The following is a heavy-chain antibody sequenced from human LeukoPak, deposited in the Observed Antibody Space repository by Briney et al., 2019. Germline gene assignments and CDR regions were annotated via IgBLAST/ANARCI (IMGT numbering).Heavy chain of an antibody. CDR2: INPNSGGT. Sequence: ASVKVSCKASGGTFSSYAISWVRQAPGQGLEWMGWINPNSGGTNYAQKFQGRVTMTRDTSISTAYMELNSLSAEDTAVYYCAKRGNPTVGHHYLDVWGKGTTVSVSS. V-gene: IGHV1-2*02. J-gene: IGHJ6*03. CDR1: GGTFSSYA. D-gene: IGHD4-23*01. CDR3: AKRGNPTVGHHYLDV.